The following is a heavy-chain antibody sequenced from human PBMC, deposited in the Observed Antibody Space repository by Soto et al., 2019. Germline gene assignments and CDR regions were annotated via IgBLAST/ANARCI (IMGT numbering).Heavy chain of an antibody. V-gene: IGHV3-7*01. Sequence: GGSLRLSCAASGFTFSSYWMSWVRQAPGKGLEWVANIKQDGSEKYYVDSVKGRFTISRDNAKNSLYLQMNSLRAEDTAVYYCARDRNTMIVVVIDYSDYWGQGTLVTVSS. J-gene: IGHJ4*02. CDR2: IKQDGSEK. CDR1: GFTFSSYW. CDR3: ARDRNTMIVVVIDYSDY. D-gene: IGHD3-22*01.